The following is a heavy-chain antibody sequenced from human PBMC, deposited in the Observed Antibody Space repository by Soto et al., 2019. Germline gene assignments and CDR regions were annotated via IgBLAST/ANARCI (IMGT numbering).Heavy chain of an antibody. CDR2: IYYSGST. CDR3: ARHSHTGDIYYDSSGYYWLLDY. CDR1: GDSITSSSYY. D-gene: IGHD3-22*01. Sequence: TSETLSLTCTVSGDSITSSSYYWGWIRQPPGKGLEGIGSIYYSGSTYYNPSLKSRVTISVDTSKNQFSLKLSSVTAADTAVYYCARHSHTGDIYYDSSGYYWLLDYWGQGTLVTVSS. V-gene: IGHV4-39*01. J-gene: IGHJ4*02.